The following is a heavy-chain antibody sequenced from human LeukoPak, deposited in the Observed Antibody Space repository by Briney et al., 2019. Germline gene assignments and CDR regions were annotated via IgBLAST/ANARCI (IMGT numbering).Heavy chain of an antibody. CDR2: INSDGSSK. V-gene: IGHV3-74*01. CDR1: GFTFSSYW. J-gene: IGHJ4*02. D-gene: IGHD3-22*01. Sequence: GRSLRLSSAASGFTFSSYWMHCVRQAPGKGLVWVSRINSDGSSKTYAVSVKGRFTISRDNARNMLDLQMNSLRDEYTALYYCARVAYDSSGYYHHYFDYWGQGTLVTVSS. CDR3: ARVAYDSSGYYHHYFDY.